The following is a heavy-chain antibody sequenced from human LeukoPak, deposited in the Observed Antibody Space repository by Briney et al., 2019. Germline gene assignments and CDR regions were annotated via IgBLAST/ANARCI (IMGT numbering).Heavy chain of an antibody. D-gene: IGHD3-16*02. CDR2: ISGSGGST. J-gene: IGHJ5*02. Sequence: GASLRLSCAASGFTFSSYAMSWVRQASGKGLEWVSAISGSGGSTYYADSVKGRFTISRDNSKNTLYLQMNSLRAEDTAVYYCAKDTITRSSYPGWFDPWGQGTLVTVSS. CDR1: GFTFSSYA. CDR3: AKDTITRSSYPGWFDP. V-gene: IGHV3-23*01.